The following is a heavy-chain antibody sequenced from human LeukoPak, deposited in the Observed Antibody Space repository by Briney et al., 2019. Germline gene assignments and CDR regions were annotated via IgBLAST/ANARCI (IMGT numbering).Heavy chain of an antibody. CDR2: IKQDGSEK. CDR3: ARNFAIDY. J-gene: IGHJ4*02. V-gene: IGHV3-7*01. CDR1: GFTFSSYW. Sequence: GESLKISCAASGFTFSSYWMTWVRQAPGKGLEWVANIKQDGSEKYYVDSVKGRFTISRDNAKNSLYLQMNSLRAEDTAVYYCARNFAIDYWGQGTLVTVSS. D-gene: IGHD3-9*01.